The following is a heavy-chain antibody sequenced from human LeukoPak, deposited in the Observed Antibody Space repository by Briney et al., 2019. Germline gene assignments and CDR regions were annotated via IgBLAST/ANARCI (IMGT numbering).Heavy chain of an antibody. CDR2: ISYDGGNK. J-gene: IGHJ4*02. D-gene: IGHD3-10*01. CDR1: GFTFSDYG. Sequence: GGSLRLSCAASGFTFSDYGMHWVRQAPGKGLEWVALISYDGGNKFYADSVRDRFTISRDNSKNTLFLQMNSLRIEDTAVYYCAKVFEVRGARRPKDYWGQGTLVIVS. V-gene: IGHV3-30*18. CDR3: AKVFEVRGARRPKDY.